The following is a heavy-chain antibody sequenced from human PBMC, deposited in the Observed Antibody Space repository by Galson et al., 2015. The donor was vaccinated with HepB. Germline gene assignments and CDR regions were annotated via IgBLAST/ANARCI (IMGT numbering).Heavy chain of an antibody. CDR2: ISWNSGSI. V-gene: IGHV3-9*01. J-gene: IGHJ3*02. Sequence: SLRLSCAASGFTFDDYAMHWVRQAPGKGLEWVSGISWNSGSIGYADSVKGRFTISRDNAKNSLYLQMNSLRAEDTALYYCAKDITHDYGDYRIAFDIWGQGTMVTVSS. CDR1: GFTFDDYA. D-gene: IGHD4-17*01. CDR3: AKDITHDYGDYRIAFDI.